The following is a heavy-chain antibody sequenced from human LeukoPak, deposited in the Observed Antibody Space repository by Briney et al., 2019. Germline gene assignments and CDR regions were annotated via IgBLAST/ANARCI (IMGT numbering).Heavy chain of an antibody. D-gene: IGHD3-22*01. CDR1: GFTFSSYE. CDR2: ISSSGSTI. J-gene: IGHJ3*02. CDR3: VRDHHRRLYDSQARDTFDI. V-gene: IGHV3-48*03. Sequence: PGGSLRLSCAASGFTFSSYEMNSVRQAPGKGLEWVSYISSSGSTICYADPVRGRFTISRDNPKNSLYLQMNSLRAEDTAVYFCVRDHHRRLYDSQARDTFDIWGQGTMVTVSS.